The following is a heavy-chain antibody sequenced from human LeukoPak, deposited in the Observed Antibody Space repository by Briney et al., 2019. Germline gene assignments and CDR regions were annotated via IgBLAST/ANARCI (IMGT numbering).Heavy chain of an antibody. V-gene: IGHV3-23*01. CDR2: ISGSGSST. CDR3: ARAPYDSSGYYLD. J-gene: IGHJ1*01. D-gene: IGHD3-22*01. Sequence: GGSLRLPCAASGFTFSSFAMSWVRQAPGKGLEWVSAISGSGSSTYYADSVKGRFTISRDNSKNTLYLQMNSLRAGDTAVYYCARAPYDSSGYYLDWGQGTLVTVSS. CDR1: GFTFSSFA.